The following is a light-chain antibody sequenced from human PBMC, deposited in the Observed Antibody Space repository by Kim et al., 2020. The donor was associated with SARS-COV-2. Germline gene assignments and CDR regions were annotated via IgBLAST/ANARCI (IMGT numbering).Light chain of an antibody. CDR1: RSISDC. V-gene: IGKV1-5*03. Sequence: SASVGSTVTITCRASRSISDCLAWYQQKPGKAPKLLIYKASTLESGVPSRFSGSGSGTEFTLTISSLQPDDFATYYCQQCSSYWTFGQGTKVDIK. CDR2: KAS. CDR3: QQCSSYWT. J-gene: IGKJ1*01.